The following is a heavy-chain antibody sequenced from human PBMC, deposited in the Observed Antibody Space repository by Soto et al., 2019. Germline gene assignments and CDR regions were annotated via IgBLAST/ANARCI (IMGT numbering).Heavy chain of an antibody. J-gene: IGHJ6*03. D-gene: IGHD2-15*01. CDR2: ISGSGGST. CDR3: AKAGWGYCSGGSCYTYYSYYMDV. Sequence: EVQLLESGGGLVQPGGSLRLSCAASGFTFSSYAMSWVRQAPGKGLEWVSAISGSGGSTYYADSVKGRFTISRDNSKNTLYLQMNSLRAEDTAVYYCAKAGWGYCSGGSCYTYYSYYMDVWGKGTTVTVSS. V-gene: IGHV3-23*01. CDR1: GFTFSSYA.